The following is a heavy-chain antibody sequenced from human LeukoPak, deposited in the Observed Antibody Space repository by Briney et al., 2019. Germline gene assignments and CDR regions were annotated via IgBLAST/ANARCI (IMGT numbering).Heavy chain of an antibody. CDR1: GGTFSSYA. CDR2: INPNSGGT. Sequence: ASVKVSCKASGGTFSSYAISWVRQAPGQGLEWMGRINPNSGGTNYAQKFQGRVTMTRDMSISTAYMELSRLRSDDTAVYYCARDRQLNLGGPNWFDPWGQGTLVTVSS. CDR3: ARDRQLNLGGPNWFDP. D-gene: IGHD3-16*01. J-gene: IGHJ5*02. V-gene: IGHV1-2*06.